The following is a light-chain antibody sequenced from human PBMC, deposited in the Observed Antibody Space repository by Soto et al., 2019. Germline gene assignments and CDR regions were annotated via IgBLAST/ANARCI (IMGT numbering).Light chain of an antibody. J-gene: IGLJ3*02. CDR3: SSYTSSSTRV. V-gene: IGLV2-14*01. CDR1: SSNVGGYNY. Sequence: QSVLTQPASVSGSPGQWITISCTGTSSNVGGYNYVSWYQQHPGKAPKLMIYEVSNRPSGVSNRFSGSKSGNTASLTTSGLQAEEEADYYCSSYTSSSTRVFGGGTKLTVL. CDR2: EVS.